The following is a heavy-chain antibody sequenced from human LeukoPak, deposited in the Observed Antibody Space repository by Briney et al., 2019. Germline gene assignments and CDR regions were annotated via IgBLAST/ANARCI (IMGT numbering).Heavy chain of an antibody. CDR1: GFTFGDYA. CDR3: AELGITMIGGV. J-gene: IGHJ6*04. CDR2: ISSSGSTI. V-gene: IGHV3-48*03. D-gene: IGHD3-10*02. Sequence: GGSLRLSCTASGFTFGDYAMSWFRQAPGKGLGWVSYISSSGSTIYYADSVKGRFTISRDNAKNSLYLQMNSLRAEDTAVYYCAELGITMIGGVWGKGTTVTISS.